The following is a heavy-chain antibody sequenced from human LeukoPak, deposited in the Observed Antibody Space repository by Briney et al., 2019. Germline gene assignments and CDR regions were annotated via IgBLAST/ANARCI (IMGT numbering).Heavy chain of an antibody. CDR3: AREAPRGGVADY. CDR2: MKRGGNTI. V-gene: IGHV3-48*03. Sequence: GGSLRLSCAASGFTFSNNEMTWVRQAPGKGLEWVSHMKRGGNTIYYSDSVKGRFTISRDNSKNTLFLQMNSLREEDTAVYFCAREAPRGGVADYWGQGTLVTVSS. D-gene: IGHD3-16*01. J-gene: IGHJ4*02. CDR1: GFTFSNNE.